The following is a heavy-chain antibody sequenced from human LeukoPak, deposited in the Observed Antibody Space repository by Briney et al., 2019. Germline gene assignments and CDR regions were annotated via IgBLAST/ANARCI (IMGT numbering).Heavy chain of an antibody. CDR3: AKWGRFFDDQPLGDAFDI. Sequence: GGSLRLSCAASGFTFSSYAMSWVRQAPGKGLEWVSAISGSGGSTYYADSVKGRFTISRDNSKNTLYLQMNSLRAEDTAVYYCAKWGRFFDDQPLGDAFDIWGQGTMVTVSS. V-gene: IGHV3-23*01. CDR2: ISGSGGST. CDR1: GFTFSSYA. D-gene: IGHD2-2*01. J-gene: IGHJ3*02.